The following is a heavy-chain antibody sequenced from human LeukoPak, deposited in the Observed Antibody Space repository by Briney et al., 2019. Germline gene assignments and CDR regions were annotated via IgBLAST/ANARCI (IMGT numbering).Heavy chain of an antibody. CDR3: ARHRVSYGDYVSY. J-gene: IGHJ4*02. V-gene: IGHV4-39*01. Sequence: PSETLSLTCTVSGGSVSSSSYYWGWIRQPPGKGLEWIGSIYYSGSTYYNPSLKSRVTTSVDTSKNQFSLKLSSVTAADTAVYYCARHRVSYGDYVSYWGQGTLVTVSS. CDR2: IYYSGST. CDR1: GGSVSSSSYY. D-gene: IGHD4-17*01.